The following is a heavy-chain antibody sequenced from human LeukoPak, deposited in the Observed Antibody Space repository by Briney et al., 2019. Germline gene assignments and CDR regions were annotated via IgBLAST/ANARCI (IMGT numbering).Heavy chain of an antibody. V-gene: IGHV3-7*05. Sequence: GGSLRLSCAASGFTFSSYWMRWVRQAPGKGLEWVANIREDGSEKYYVDSVKGRFTISRHNAKNSLYLQMNSLRAEDTAVYYCASQFWWAAVAGTALDYWGQGTLVTVSS. D-gene: IGHD6-19*01. CDR2: IREDGSEK. J-gene: IGHJ4*02. CDR3: ASQFWWAAVAGTALDY. CDR1: GFTFSSYW.